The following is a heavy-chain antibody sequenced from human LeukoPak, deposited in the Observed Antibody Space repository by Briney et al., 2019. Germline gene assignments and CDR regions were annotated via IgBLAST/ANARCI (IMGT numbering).Heavy chain of an antibody. V-gene: IGHV1-69*13. CDR1: GYTFTGYY. CDR2: IIPIFGTA. CDR3: ARGRGGSYYIDYFDY. J-gene: IGHJ4*02. D-gene: IGHD1-26*01. Sequence: ASVKVSCKASGYTFTGYYLHWVRQAPGQGLEWMGGIIPIFGTANYEQKFQGRVTITADESTSTAYMELSSLRSEDTAVYYCARGRGGSYYIDYFDYWGQGTLVTVSS.